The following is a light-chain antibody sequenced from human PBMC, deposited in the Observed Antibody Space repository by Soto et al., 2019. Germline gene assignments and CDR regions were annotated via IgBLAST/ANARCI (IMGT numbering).Light chain of an antibody. V-gene: IGKV1-5*03. CDR1: QSVSSW. J-gene: IGKJ1*01. Sequence: QMTQSPSTLSASVGDRVTITCRASQSVSSWVAWYHLKPGKAPKLLIYKASTLETGVPSRFSGSGSRTEFTLTISSLQPDDFATYYCQHYASFSGTFGQGTKVDI. CDR2: KAS. CDR3: QHYASFSGT.